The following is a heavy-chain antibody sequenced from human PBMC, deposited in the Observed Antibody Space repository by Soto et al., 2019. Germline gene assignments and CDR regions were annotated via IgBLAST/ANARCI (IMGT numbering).Heavy chain of an antibody. D-gene: IGHD1-7*01. J-gene: IGHJ5*02. CDR3: ARTESGTFDP. CDR2: MFHSGST. V-gene: IGHV4-4*02. CDR1: GDSVISNWY. Sequence: SETLSLTCTVSGDSVISNWYWGWVRQSPGKGLEWIADMFHSGSTNYSPSLESRVTLSVDKSKNQFSLKLSSVTAADTAVYYWARTESGTFDPWGQGTLVTVSS.